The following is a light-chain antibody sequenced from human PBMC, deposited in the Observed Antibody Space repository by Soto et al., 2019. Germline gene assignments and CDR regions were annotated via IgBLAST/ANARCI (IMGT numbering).Light chain of an antibody. J-gene: IGKJ2*01. CDR3: QQYYSTHT. CDR2: WAS. Sequence: DIVMTQSPDSLAVSLGERDTINCKSSQSVLYSSNNKNYLAWYQQKPGQPPKLLIYWASTRESGVPDRFSGSGSGTDFTLTISSLQAEDVAVYYCQQYYSTHTFGQGTKLEIK. CDR1: QSVLYSSNNKNY. V-gene: IGKV4-1*01.